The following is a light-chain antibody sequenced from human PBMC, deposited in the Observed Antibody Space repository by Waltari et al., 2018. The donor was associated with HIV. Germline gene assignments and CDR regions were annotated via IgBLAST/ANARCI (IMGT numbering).Light chain of an antibody. CDR1: NIGSKS. J-gene: IGLJ2*01. CDR3: QVWDSSSDVV. Sequence: SYVLTQPPSVSVAPGQTARITCGGNNIGSKSVHWYQQKPGQAPVLVVYDDRDRPSGIPERFSGSNSGNTATLTISRVEAGDEADYYCQVWDSSSDVVFGGWTKLTVL. CDR2: DDR. V-gene: IGLV3-21*02.